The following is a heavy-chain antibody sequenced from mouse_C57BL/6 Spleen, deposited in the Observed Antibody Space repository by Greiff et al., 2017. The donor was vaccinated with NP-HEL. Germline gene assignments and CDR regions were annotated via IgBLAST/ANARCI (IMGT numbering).Heavy chain of an antibody. V-gene: IGHV1-52*01. CDR1: GYTFTSYW. J-gene: IGHJ4*01. CDR2: IDPSDSET. D-gene: IGHD2-2*01. CDR3: ARGEMENGYEGAMDY. Sequence: QVQLQQPGAELVRPGSSVKLSCKASGYTFTSYWMHWVKQRPIQGLEWIGNIDPSDSETHYNQKFKDKATLTVDKSSSTAYMQLSSLTSEDSAVYYCARGEMENGYEGAMDYWGQGTSVTVSS.